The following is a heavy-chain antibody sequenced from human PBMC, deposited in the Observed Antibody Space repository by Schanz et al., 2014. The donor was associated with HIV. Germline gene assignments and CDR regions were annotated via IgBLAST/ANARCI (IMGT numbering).Heavy chain of an antibody. CDR3: ANEEVPNDY. V-gene: IGHV3-23*04. CDR2: ISISGDVT. Sequence: VQLVESGGGVVQPGRSLRLSCAASGFTFSSYALNWVRQAPGKGLEWVSGISISGDVTYYSDSVKGRFTISRDNSKNTVYLQMNSLRAEDTAVYYCANEEVPNDYWGQGTLVTVSS. J-gene: IGHJ4*02. CDR1: GFTFSSYA.